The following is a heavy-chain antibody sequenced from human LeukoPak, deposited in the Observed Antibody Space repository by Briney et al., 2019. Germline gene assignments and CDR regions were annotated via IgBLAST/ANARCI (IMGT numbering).Heavy chain of an antibody. V-gene: IGHV3-73*01. CDR3: TRDSGTYNWFDP. D-gene: IGHD1-26*01. Sequence: GGSLTLSCAASGFTFSGSSIHWVRQSSGKGLEWVGQIDKKDKGYATATAYAASVKGRFTISRDDSINTAYLQMKSLKTEDTALYYCTRDSGTYNWFDPWGQGTLVTVSS. J-gene: IGHJ5*02. CDR2: IDKKDKGYATAT. CDR1: GFTFSGSS.